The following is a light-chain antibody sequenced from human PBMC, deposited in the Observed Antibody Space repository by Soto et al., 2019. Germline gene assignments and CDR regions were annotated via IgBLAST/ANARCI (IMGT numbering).Light chain of an antibody. CDR3: SSHGGLKNVV. CDR1: SSDVGAYNY. CDR2: EVT. V-gene: IGLV2-8*01. J-gene: IGLJ2*01. Sequence: QSALTQPPSASGSPGQSVTISCTGTSSDVGAYNYVSWYQQHPGKAPNLMIYEVTKRPSGVPARFSGSKSGNTASLTVSGLQAEDEADYYCSSHGGLKNVVFGGGTKVTVL.